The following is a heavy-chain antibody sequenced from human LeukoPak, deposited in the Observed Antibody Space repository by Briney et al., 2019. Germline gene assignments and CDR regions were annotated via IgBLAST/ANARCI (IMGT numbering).Heavy chain of an antibody. V-gene: IGHV3-30-3*01. D-gene: IGHD3-22*01. CDR2: ISYDGSNK. CDR3: ASIPPTSYYYDSSGRSDAFDI. CDR1: GFTFSSYA. Sequence: PGGSLRLSCAASGFTFSSYAMHWVRQAPGKGLEWVAVISYDGSNKYYADSVKGRFTISRDNSKNTLYLQMNSLRAEDTAVYYCASIPPTSYYYDSSGRSDAFDIWGQGTMVTVSS. J-gene: IGHJ3*02.